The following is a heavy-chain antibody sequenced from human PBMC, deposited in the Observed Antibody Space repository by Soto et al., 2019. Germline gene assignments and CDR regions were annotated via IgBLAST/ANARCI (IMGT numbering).Heavy chain of an antibody. CDR3: ARWGAPRNYYYYGMDV. CDR2: IIPIFGTA. V-gene: IGHV1-69*01. D-gene: IGHD3-16*01. Sequence: QVQLVQSGAEVKKPGSSVKVSCKASGGTFSSYAISWVRQAPGQGLEWMGGIIPIFGTANYAQKFQGRVTITADESPSTAYMELSSLRSEDTAVYYCARWGAPRNYYYYGMDVWGQGTTVTVSS. J-gene: IGHJ6*02. CDR1: GGTFSSYA.